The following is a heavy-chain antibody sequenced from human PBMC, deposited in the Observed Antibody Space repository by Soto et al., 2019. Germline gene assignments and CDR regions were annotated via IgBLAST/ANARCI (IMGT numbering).Heavy chain of an antibody. V-gene: IGHV3-23*01. J-gene: IGHJ6*02. D-gene: IGHD6-19*01. Sequence: GGSLRLSCAASGFTFSSYAMSWVRQAPGKGLEWVSAISGSGGSTYYADSVKGRFTISRDNSKNTLYLQMNSLRAEDTAVYYCAKTRSSGWYYIYGMDVWCQATTVTVSS. CDR1: GFTFSSYA. CDR2: ISGSGGST. CDR3: AKTRSSGWYYIYGMDV.